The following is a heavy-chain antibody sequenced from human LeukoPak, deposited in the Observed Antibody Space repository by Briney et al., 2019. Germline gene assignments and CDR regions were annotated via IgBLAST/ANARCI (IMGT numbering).Heavy chain of an antibody. D-gene: IGHD5-24*01. Sequence: ASVKVSCKASGGTFSSYAISWVRQAPGQGLEWMGGIIPIFGTANYAQKFQGRVTITADKSTSTAYMELSSLRSEDTAAYYCARDRRDGYNYDPDWFDPWGQGTLVTVSS. CDR3: ARDRRDGYNYDPDWFDP. CDR2: IIPIFGTA. V-gene: IGHV1-69*06. J-gene: IGHJ5*02. CDR1: GGTFSSYA.